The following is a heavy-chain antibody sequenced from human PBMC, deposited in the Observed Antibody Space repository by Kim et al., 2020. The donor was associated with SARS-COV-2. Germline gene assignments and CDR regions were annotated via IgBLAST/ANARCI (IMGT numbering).Heavy chain of an antibody. J-gene: IGHJ4*02. V-gene: IGHV3-53*01. CDR2: GAGK. Sequence: GAGKDYAASMKGRFTNTRHNSKNTLYVQMNGLSAGDTAVYCCARDRALDYWGQGTLVTVSS. CDR3: ARDRALDY.